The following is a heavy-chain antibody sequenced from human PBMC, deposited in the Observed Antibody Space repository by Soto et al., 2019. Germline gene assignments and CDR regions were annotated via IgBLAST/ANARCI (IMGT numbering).Heavy chain of an antibody. CDR3: ARGFWRTNCSSTSCYEDGRFDP. D-gene: IGHD2-2*01. Sequence: ASVKVSCKASGYTFTGYYMHWVRQAPGQGLEWMGWINPNSGGTNYAQKFQGWVTMTRDTSISTAYMELSRLRSDDTAVYYCARGFWRTNCSSTSCYEDGRFDPWGQGTLVTVSS. CDR1: GYTFTGYY. V-gene: IGHV1-2*04. J-gene: IGHJ5*02. CDR2: INPNSGGT.